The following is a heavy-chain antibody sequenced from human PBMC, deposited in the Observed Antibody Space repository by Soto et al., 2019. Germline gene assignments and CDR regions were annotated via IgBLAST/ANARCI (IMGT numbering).Heavy chain of an antibody. Sequence: WGWIRQPPGKGLEWIGSIYYSGSTNYNPSLKSRVTISVDTSKSQFSLKLSSVTAADTAVYYCARTLWIPFDYWGQGTLVTVSS. J-gene: IGHJ4*02. D-gene: IGHD5-12*01. V-gene: IGHV4-39*07. CDR3: ARTLWIPFDY. CDR2: IYYSGST.